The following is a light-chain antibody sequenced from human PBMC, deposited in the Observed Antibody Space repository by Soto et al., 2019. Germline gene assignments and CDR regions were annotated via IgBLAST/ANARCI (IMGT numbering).Light chain of an antibody. Sequence: DIQMTQSPSSLSASVGDRVTITCRASQSISTSLNWYQQKPGKAPKLLIYAASSLQSGVPSTFSGSGSGTEFTLTISSLQPEDFATYYCQQLNSYPLTFGQGTRLEIK. CDR2: AAS. CDR1: QSISTS. V-gene: IGKV1-17*01. J-gene: IGKJ5*01. CDR3: QQLNSYPLT.